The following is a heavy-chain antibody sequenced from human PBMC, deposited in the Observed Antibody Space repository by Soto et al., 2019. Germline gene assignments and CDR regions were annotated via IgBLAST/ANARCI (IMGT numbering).Heavy chain of an antibody. Sequence: QITLKEPGPTLVKPTQTLTLTCTFSGFSLSTSGVGVGWIRQPPGKALEWLALIYWDDDKRDSPSLKSRLTITKNTSKYQVVLTMTNMDPVDTATYYCAHELMVYAIPSYWYFDLWGRGTLVTVSS. J-gene: IGHJ2*01. CDR1: GFSLSTSGVG. D-gene: IGHD2-8*01. CDR3: AHELMVYAIPSYWYFDL. V-gene: IGHV2-5*02. CDR2: IYWDDDK.